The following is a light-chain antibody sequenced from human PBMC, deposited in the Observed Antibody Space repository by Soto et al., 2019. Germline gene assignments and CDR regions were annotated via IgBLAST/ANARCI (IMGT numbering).Light chain of an antibody. V-gene: IGKV1-5*03. Sequence: DIQMTQSPSTLSGSVGDRVSITCRASQTISSWLAWYQQKPGKAPKLLVYKASTLESGVPSRFSGSASGTEFTLTISSLQPDDFATYYCQQYSVYPWTFGQGTKIDVK. CDR2: KAS. J-gene: IGKJ1*01. CDR3: QQYSVYPWT. CDR1: QTISSW.